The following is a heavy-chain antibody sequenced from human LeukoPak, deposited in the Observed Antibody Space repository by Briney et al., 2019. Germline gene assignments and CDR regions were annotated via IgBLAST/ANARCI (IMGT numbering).Heavy chain of an antibody. CDR2: VNSDGSTT. J-gene: IGHJ4*02. Sequence: PGGSLRLSCAASGFPFSNYWMHWVRQAPGKGLVWVSRVNSDGSTTNYADSVKGRFTISRDNAENMLYMRMNSLRPEDTAVYYCARGYNSSSRFDSWGQGTLVTVSS. CDR3: ARGYNSSSRFDS. D-gene: IGHD6-13*01. CDR1: GFPFSNYW. V-gene: IGHV3-74*01.